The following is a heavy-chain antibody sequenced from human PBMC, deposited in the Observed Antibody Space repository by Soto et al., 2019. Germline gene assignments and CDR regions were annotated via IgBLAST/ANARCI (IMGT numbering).Heavy chain of an antibody. V-gene: IGHV3-9*01. CDR1: GFTFDDYA. J-gene: IGHJ5*02. CDR3: AKEFVGNGVTGWFDP. CDR2: ISWNSGSI. Sequence: EVRLVESGGGLVQPGRSLRLSCAASGFTFDDYAMHWVRQAPGKGLEWVSGISWNSGSIGYADSVKGRFTISRDNAKYSLYLQMNSLRAEDTALYYCAKEFVGNGVTGWFDPWGQGTLVTVSS. D-gene: IGHD2-8*01.